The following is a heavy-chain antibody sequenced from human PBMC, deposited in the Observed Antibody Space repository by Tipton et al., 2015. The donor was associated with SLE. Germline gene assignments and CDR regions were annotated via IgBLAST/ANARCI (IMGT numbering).Heavy chain of an antibody. CDR1: GFTFTSYA. CDR3: AKGATVTTRRPFDY. V-gene: IGHV3-30*04. CDR2: ISYDGSNK. Sequence: SLRLSCAASGFTFTSYAMHWVRQAPGKGLEWVAVISYDGSNKYYADSVKGRFTISRDNSKNTLYLQMNSLRAEDTAVYYCAKGATVTTRRPFDYWGQGTLVTVSS. J-gene: IGHJ4*02. D-gene: IGHD4-11*01.